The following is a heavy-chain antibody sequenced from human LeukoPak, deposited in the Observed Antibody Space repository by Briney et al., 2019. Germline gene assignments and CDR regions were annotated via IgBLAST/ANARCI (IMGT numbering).Heavy chain of an antibody. CDR3: ARDRYYGPVDY. V-gene: IGHV1-18*01. Sequence: ASVKVSCKASGYTFTSYAMHWVRQAPGQGLEWMGWISAYNGNTNYAQKLQGRVTMATDTSTSTAYMELRSLRSDDTAVYYCARDRYYGPVDYWGQGTLVTVSS. CDR1: GYTFTSYA. CDR2: ISAYNGNT. J-gene: IGHJ4*02. D-gene: IGHD3-10*01.